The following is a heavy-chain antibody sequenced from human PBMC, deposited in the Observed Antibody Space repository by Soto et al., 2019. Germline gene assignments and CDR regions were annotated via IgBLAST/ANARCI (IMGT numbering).Heavy chain of an antibody. V-gene: IGHV3-7*04. D-gene: IGHD6-19*01. J-gene: IGHJ4*02. Sequence: GGSLRLSCAAAAFTSSNYSMIWIRQAPGKGLEWVANIKYDGSEKYYVDSVKGRFTISRDNAKNSVYLRMNSLRDEDTAVYYCARGEQWLVRWVYWGQGTLVTVSS. CDR1: AFTSSNYS. CDR2: IKYDGSEK. CDR3: ARGEQWLVRWVY.